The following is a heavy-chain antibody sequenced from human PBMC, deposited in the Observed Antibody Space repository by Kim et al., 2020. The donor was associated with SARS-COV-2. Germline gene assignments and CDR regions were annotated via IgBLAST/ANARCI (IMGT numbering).Heavy chain of an antibody. V-gene: IGHV1-18*01. J-gene: IGHJ4*02. CDR3: AMEYHYNSGSYSV. CDR1: GYSFISYG. Sequence: ASVKVSCKTSGYSFISYGITWVRQAPGQGLEWMGWISPDNGNANYEQKVRDRVRMTTDTSTSTVYMELRSLRSDDTAVYFCAMEYHYNSGSYSVWGQGTLVTVSS. D-gene: IGHD3-10*01. CDR2: ISPDNGNA.